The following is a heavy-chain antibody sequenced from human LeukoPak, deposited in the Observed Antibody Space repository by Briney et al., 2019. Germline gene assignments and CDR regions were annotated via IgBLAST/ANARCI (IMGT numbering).Heavy chain of an antibody. CDR3: ARGLCGGDCYDY. Sequence: GGSLTLSCAAAGFTFTDYSMNWVRQAPGKGLEWVSTISSDSGHIYYADSVKGRFTISRDNAENSLYLQINSLRAEDTAVYYCARGLCGGDCYDYWGQGTLVTVSS. D-gene: IGHD2-21*01. CDR1: GFTFTDYS. CDR2: ISSDSGHI. V-gene: IGHV3-21*01. J-gene: IGHJ4*02.